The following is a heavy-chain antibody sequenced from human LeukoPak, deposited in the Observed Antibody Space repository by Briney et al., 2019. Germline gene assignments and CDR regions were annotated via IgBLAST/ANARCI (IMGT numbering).Heavy chain of an antibody. CDR2: INPNSGGT. CDR3: ARDRHYYDSSGYGY. D-gene: IGHD3-22*01. Sequence: ASVKVSCKASGCTFTGYYMHWVRQAPGQGLEWMGWINPNSGGTNYAQKFQGRVTMTRDTSISTAYMELSRLRSDDTAVYYCARDRHYYDSSGYGYWGQGTLVTVSS. V-gene: IGHV1-2*02. CDR1: GCTFTGYY. J-gene: IGHJ4*02.